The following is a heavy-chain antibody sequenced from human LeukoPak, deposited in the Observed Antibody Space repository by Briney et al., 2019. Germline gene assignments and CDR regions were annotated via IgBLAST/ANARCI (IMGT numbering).Heavy chain of an antibody. D-gene: IGHD1-26*01. Sequence: GGSLRLSCAASGFTFSGYAMNWVRQAPGKGLEWVSLIFASGSTTKYADSVKGRFTVSRDNAKNTLYLQMSRLRPEDTAVYFCAKDASGSYEAQTFDDENYFDYWGQGTLVTVSS. CDR1: GFTFSGYA. CDR3: AKDASGSYEAQTFDDENYFDY. J-gene: IGHJ4*02. V-gene: IGHV3-NL1*01. CDR2: IFASGSTT.